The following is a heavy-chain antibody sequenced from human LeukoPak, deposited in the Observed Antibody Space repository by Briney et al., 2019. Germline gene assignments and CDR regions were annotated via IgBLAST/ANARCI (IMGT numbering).Heavy chain of an antibody. CDR1: GFTVSTSY. J-gene: IGHJ3*02. V-gene: IGHV3-53*01. Sequence: GGSLRLSCAASGFTVSTSYMNWVRQAPGKGLEWVSVIYSGGRTSYADSVKGRFTISRDNSKNTLYLQMNSLRAEDTAVYYCARGGSYLSAFDIWGQGTMVTVSS. CDR3: ARGGSYLSAFDI. D-gene: IGHD1-26*01. CDR2: IYSGGRT.